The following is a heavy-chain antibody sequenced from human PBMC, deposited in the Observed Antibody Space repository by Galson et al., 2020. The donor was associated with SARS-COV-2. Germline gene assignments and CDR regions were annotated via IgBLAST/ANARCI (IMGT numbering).Heavy chain of an antibody. V-gene: IGHV3-11*06. CDR3: ARGGFSYGYGGNWYFDL. J-gene: IGHJ2*01. D-gene: IGHD5-18*01. CDR2: ISSTSNNI. CDR1: GFTFSDYY. Sequence: GESLKISCVASGFTFSDYYMSWIRPAPGKGLEWVSFISSTSNNINYADSVKGRFTISRDNAKNSLNLQTKSLRAEDTAVYYCARGGFSYGYGGNWYFDLWGRGTLVTVSS.